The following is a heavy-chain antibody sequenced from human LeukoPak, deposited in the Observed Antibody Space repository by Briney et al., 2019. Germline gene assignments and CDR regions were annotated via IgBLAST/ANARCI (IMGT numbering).Heavy chain of an antibody. V-gene: IGHV4-59*07. CDR1: GGSISGYY. CDR3: ARTRRRNWVYGSGSSDY. Sequence: PSDTLSLTCSVSGGSISGYYWSWLRQPPGKGLEWLGYFYYSGSTNYNPSLKSRVTISLGTSKNQFSLKLTSVTAADTAVYYCARTRRRNWVYGSGSSDYWGQGTLVTVSS. J-gene: IGHJ4*02. D-gene: IGHD3-10*01. CDR2: FYYSGST.